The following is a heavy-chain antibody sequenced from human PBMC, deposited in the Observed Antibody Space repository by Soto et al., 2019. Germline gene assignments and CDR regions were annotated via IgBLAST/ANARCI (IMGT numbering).Heavy chain of an antibody. D-gene: IGHD3-22*01. Sequence: GGSLRLCCAASGFTFCRYAMHLVRQFPGRGLEWVAVISYTGANTYYVGSVRGRFTISRDNSKNTLYLQMNSLRAEDTAMYYCAKHMDDSGYFYVEGADHWGQGTLVT. CDR2: ISYTGANT. V-gene: IGHV3-30*18. J-gene: IGHJ4*02. CDR3: AKHMDDSGYFYVEGADH. CDR1: GFTFCRYA.